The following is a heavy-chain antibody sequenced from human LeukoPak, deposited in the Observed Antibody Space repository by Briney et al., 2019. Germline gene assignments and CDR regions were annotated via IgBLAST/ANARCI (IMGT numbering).Heavy chain of an antibody. CDR1: GGSISSYY. D-gene: IGHD2-2*01. J-gene: IGHJ6*02. Sequence: SETLSLTCTVSGGSISSYYWSWIRQPPGKGLEWIGYIYYSGSTNYNPSLKSRVTISVDTSKNQFSLKLSSLTAADTAVYYCARTVVVPAAMRDYYYNYGMDVWGQGTTVTVSS. V-gene: IGHV4-59*08. CDR3: ARTVVVPAAMRDYYYNYGMDV. CDR2: IYYSGST.